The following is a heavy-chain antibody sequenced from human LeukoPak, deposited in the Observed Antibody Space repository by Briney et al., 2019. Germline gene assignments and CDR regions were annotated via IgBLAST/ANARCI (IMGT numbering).Heavy chain of an antibody. Sequence: ASVKVSCKASGGTFSSYAISWVRQAPGQGLEWMGWISTHNGYTDYGQKFQGRLTMTTDTSTSTAYMELRSLRSDDTAVYYCARVHYDILTGYSYFDYWGQGTLVTVSS. V-gene: IGHV1-18*01. CDR1: GGTFSSYA. D-gene: IGHD3-9*01. J-gene: IGHJ4*02. CDR2: ISTHNGYT. CDR3: ARVHYDILTGYSYFDY.